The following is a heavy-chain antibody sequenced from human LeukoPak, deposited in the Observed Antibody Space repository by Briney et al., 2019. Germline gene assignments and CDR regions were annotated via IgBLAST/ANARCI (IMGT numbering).Heavy chain of an antibody. CDR2: MSGSGGST. Sequence: GGSLRLSCAASGFSFSSSAMSWVRQAPGKGLEWVSAMSGSGGSTYYADSVKGRFTISRDNSKNTLYLQMNSLRVEDTAVYYCAGYDILTGYFPRDYWGRGTLVTVSS. V-gene: IGHV3-23*01. CDR3: AGYDILTGYFPRDY. CDR1: GFSFSSSA. J-gene: IGHJ4*02. D-gene: IGHD3-9*01.